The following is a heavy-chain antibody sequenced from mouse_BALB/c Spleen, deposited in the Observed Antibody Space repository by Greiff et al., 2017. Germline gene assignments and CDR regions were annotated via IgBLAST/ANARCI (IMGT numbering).Heavy chain of an antibody. D-gene: IGHD2-14*01. J-gene: IGHJ2*01. V-gene: IGHV1-14*01. CDR2: INPYNDGT. CDR3: ARGGYDEWFAY. Sequence: EVQLQESGPELVKPGASVKMSCKASGYTFTSYVMHWVKQKPGQGLEWIGYINPYNDGTKYNEKFKGKATLTSDKSSSTAYMELSSLTSEDSAVYYCARGGYDEWFAYWGQGTTLTVSS. CDR1: GYTFTSYV.